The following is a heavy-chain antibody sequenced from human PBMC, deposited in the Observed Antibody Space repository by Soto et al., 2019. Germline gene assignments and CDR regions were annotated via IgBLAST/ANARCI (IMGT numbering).Heavy chain of an antibody. J-gene: IGHJ6*02. CDR1: GYTFTSYG. CDR3: ARGAKEELLWFGELEIYYYGMDV. D-gene: IGHD3-10*01. V-gene: IGHV1-18*01. CDR2: ISAYNGNT. Sequence: ASVKVSCKASGYTFTSYGISWVRQAPGQGLEWMGWISAYNGNTNYAQKLQGRVTMTTDTSTSTAYMELRSLRSDDTAVYFCARGAKEELLWFGELEIYYYGMDVWG.